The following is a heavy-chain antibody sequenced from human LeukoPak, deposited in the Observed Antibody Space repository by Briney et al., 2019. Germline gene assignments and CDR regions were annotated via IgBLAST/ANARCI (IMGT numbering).Heavy chain of an antibody. CDR3: AKGDDGFFDY. J-gene: IGHJ4*02. V-gene: IGHV3-43D*03. D-gene: IGHD3-10*01. CDR1: GFTFDDYA. Sequence: GGSLRLSCAASGFTFDDYAMHWVRQAPGKGLEWVSLISWDGGSTYYADSVKGRFTISRDNSKNSLYLQMNSLRAGDTALYYCAKGDDGFFDYWGQGTLVTVSS. CDR2: ISWDGGST.